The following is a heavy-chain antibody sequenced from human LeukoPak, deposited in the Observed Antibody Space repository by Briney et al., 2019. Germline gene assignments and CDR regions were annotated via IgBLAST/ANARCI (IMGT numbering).Heavy chain of an antibody. CDR2: INPNSGGT. D-gene: IGHD5-12*01. CDR3: ARDHIRGYDYYD. V-gene: IGHV1-2*02. Sequence: ASVTVSCKASGYTFTSYGISWVRQAPGQGLEWMGWINPNSGGTNYAQKFQGRVTMTRDTSISTAYMELSRLRSDDTAVYYCARDHIRGYDYYDWGQGTLVTVSS. J-gene: IGHJ4*02. CDR1: GYTFTSYG.